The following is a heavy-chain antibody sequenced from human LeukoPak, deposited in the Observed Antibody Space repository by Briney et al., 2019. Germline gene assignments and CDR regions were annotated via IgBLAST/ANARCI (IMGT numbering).Heavy chain of an antibody. D-gene: IGHD1-14*01. V-gene: IGHV3-30*04. Sequence: PGRSLRLSCAASGFTFSSYAMHWVRQAPGKGLEWVAVISYDGSNKYYADSVKGRSTISRDNSKNTLYLQMNSLRAEDTAVYYCARARYGYWGQGTLVTVSS. CDR1: GFTFSSYA. J-gene: IGHJ4*02. CDR3: ARARYGY. CDR2: ISYDGSNK.